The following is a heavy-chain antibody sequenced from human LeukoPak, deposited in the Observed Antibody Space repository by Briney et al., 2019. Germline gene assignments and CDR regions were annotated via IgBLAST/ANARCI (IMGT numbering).Heavy chain of an antibody. V-gene: IGHV4-4*02. J-gene: IGHJ4*02. CDR2: VLHSGST. D-gene: IGHD1-26*01. CDR1: GDSTSSSSW. CDR3: ARNSGNSDFDY. Sequence: SETLSLTCAVSGDSTSSSSWWTWVRQSPGKGLEWIGEVLHSGSTNYNPSLRSRVTISVDKSKNQFSLKLNSVTAADTAVYYCARNSGNSDFDYWGQGTLVTVSS.